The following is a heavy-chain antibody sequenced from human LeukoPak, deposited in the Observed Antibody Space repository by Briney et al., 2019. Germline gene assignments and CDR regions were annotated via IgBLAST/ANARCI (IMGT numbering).Heavy chain of an antibody. CDR2: ISSSSSTI. V-gene: IGHV3-48*01. J-gene: IGHJ4*02. CDR1: GFTFSSYS. D-gene: IGHD2-15*01. Sequence: GGSLRLSCAASGFTFSSYSMNWVRQAPGKGLEWVSYISSSSSTIYYADSVKGRFTISRDNAKNSLYLQMNSLGAEDTAVYYCARAEDYCSGGSCYHIIDYWGQGTLVTVSS. CDR3: ARAEDYCSGGSCYHIIDY.